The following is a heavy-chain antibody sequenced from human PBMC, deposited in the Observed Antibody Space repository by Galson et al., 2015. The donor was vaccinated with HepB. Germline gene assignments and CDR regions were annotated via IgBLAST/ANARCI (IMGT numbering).Heavy chain of an antibody. CDR3: AQLGTGY. CDR1: GFSVYSNY. V-gene: IGHV3-53*01. Sequence: SLRLSCAASGFSVYSNYMNWVRQAPGKGLEWVSLIYSSSSSTNYADFVRGRFTISRDTSKNTVYLQMSRLRADDTAMYYCAQLGTGYWGRGTLVTVSS. J-gene: IGHJ4*02. D-gene: IGHD7-27*01. CDR2: IYSSSSST.